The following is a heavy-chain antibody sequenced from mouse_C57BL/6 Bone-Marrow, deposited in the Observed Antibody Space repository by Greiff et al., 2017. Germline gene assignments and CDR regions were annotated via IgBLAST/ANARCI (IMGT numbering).Heavy chain of an antibody. J-gene: IGHJ2*01. V-gene: IGHV1-50*01. CDR1: GYTFTSYW. CDR2: IDPSDSYT. Sequence: QVQLQQPGAELVKPGASVKLSCKASGYTFTSYWMQWVKQRPGQGLEWIVEIDPSDSYTNYNQKFKGKATLTVDTSSSTAYMQLSSLTSEDSAVYYCARGFDYWGQGTTLTVSS. CDR3: ARGFDY.